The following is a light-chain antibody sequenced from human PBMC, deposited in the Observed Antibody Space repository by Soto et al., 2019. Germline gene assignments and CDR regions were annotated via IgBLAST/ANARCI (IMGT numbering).Light chain of an antibody. J-gene: IGLJ3*02. V-gene: IGLV2-11*01. CDR3: GSHAGGSSWV. Sequence: QSALTQPRSVSGSPGQSVTISCTGTSGDVGAYDRVSWYQHHPTKAPKLIMYDVTNRPSGVPYRVACSKSGSTASLTISGVKAEDEAAYCFGSHAGGSSWVFGGGTKVTVL. CDR2: DVT. CDR1: SGDVGAYDR.